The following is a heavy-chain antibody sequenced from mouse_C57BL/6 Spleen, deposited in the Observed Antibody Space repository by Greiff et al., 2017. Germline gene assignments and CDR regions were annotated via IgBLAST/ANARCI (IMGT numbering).Heavy chain of an antibody. Sequence: QVQLKQPGAELVRPGSSVKLSCKASGYTFTSYWMDWVKQRPGQGLEWIGTLYPSDSDTNSHQKFKDKATLTVDKSYRTAYMQRSSLTSEDSAVYYCARGGYYGNYGYWGQGTTLTVSS. V-gene: IGHV1-61*01. CDR1: GYTFTSYW. D-gene: IGHD2-1*01. CDR2: LYPSDSDT. CDR3: ARGGYYGNYGY. J-gene: IGHJ2*01.